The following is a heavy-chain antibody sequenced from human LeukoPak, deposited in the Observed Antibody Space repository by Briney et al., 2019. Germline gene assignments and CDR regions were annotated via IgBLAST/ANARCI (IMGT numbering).Heavy chain of an antibody. J-gene: IGHJ4*02. CDR2: IYPGDSKT. D-gene: IGHD4-17*01. Sequence: GESLKISCKGYGYSFSSYWIGWVRQMPGKGLEWMGIIYPGDSKTRYNPSFQGQVTISTDKSINTAYLQWSSLKASDTAMYYCARPQYGASDYWGQGTLVTVSS. V-gene: IGHV5-51*01. CDR3: ARPQYGASDY. CDR1: GYSFSSYW.